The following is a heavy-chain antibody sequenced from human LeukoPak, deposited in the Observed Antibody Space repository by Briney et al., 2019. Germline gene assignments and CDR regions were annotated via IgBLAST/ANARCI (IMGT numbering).Heavy chain of an antibody. CDR3: ARYPDCSSTSCYGWYYYYYMDV. CDR1: GGSISSSSYY. D-gene: IGHD2-2*01. CDR2: IYYSGST. Sequence: SETLSLTCTVSGGSISSSSYYWGWIRQPPGQGLVWIGSIYYSGSTYYNPSLKSRVTISVDTSKNQFSLKLSSVTAADTAVYYCARYPDCSSTSCYGWYYYYYMDVWGKGTTVTVSS. V-gene: IGHV4-39*01. J-gene: IGHJ6*03.